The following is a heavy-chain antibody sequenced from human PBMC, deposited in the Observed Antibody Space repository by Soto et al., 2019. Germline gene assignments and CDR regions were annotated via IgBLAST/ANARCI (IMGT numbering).Heavy chain of an antibody. V-gene: IGHV4-4*02. Sequence: TETLSLTCAVSSGSISSSNWWSWVRQPPGKGLEWIGEIYHSGSTNYNPSLKSRVTISVDKSKNQFSLKLSSVTAADTAVYYCARVRWPSISYYDILDWGQGTLVTVSS. CDR1: SGSISSSNW. CDR3: ARVRWPSISYYDILD. J-gene: IGHJ4*02. D-gene: IGHD3-9*01. CDR2: IYHSGST.